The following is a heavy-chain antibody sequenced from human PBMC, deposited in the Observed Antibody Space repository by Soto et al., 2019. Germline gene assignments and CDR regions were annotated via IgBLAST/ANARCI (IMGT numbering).Heavy chain of an antibody. V-gene: IGHV3-30*04. J-gene: IGHJ4*02. CDR3: ARELERVLDY. CDR1: GFTFSSYA. CDR2: IAYDGRNH. D-gene: IGHD1-1*01. Sequence: QVQLVESGGGVVQPGRSLRLSCAASGFTFSSYAMHWVRPAPGKGLEWVAVIAYDGRNHYYADSLKGRVTISRANSKNTLYLQMNSLRIEDTAVYYWARELERVLDYWGPVPLVTVAS.